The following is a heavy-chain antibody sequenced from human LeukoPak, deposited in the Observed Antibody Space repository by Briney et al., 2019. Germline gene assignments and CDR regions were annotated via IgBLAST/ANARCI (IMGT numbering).Heavy chain of an antibody. J-gene: IGHJ5*02. V-gene: IGHV4-61*02. Sequence: SETLSLTCTVSGGSISSGSYYWSWIRQPAGKGLEWIGRIYTSGSTNYNPSLKSRVTISVDTSKNQFSLKLSSVTAADTAVYYWARGSGSYLGWFDPWGQGTLVTVSS. D-gene: IGHD3-10*01. CDR2: IYTSGST. CDR3: ARGSGSYLGWFDP. CDR1: GGSISSGSYY.